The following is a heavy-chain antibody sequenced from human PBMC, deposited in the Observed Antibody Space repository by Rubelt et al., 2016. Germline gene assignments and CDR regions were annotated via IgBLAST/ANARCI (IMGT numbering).Heavy chain of an antibody. CDR3: ARSSRAFDI. V-gene: IGHV3-48*03. CDR1: GFTFSSYE. J-gene: IGHJ3*02. CDR2: ISSSGSTI. Sequence: EVQLVESGGGLVQPGGSLRLSCAASGFTFSSYEMNWVRQAPGKGLEWVSYISSSGSTIYYADSVKGRVTISRDNAKNSLYLQMNSLRAEDTAGYYCARSSRAFDIWGQGTMVTVSS.